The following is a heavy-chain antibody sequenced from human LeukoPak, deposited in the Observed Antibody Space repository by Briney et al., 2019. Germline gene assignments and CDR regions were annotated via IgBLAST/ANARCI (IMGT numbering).Heavy chain of an antibody. CDR1: GFTFSKYA. J-gene: IGHJ4*02. CDR3: ARETKIDY. D-gene: IGHD1-7*01. CDR2: ISDSGGST. Sequence: PGGSLRLSCAASGFTFSKYAMSWVRQAPGKGLEWVSGISDSGGSTYYADSVKGRFTISRDNSKNTLYLEMNSLRVEDTALYYCARETKIDYWGQGALVTVSS. V-gene: IGHV3-23*01.